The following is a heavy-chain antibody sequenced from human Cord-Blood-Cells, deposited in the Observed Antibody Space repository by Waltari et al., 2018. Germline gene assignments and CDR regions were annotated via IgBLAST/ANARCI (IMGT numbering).Heavy chain of an antibody. J-gene: IGHJ3*02. D-gene: IGHD3-3*01. V-gene: IGHV4-31*03. CDR2: IYFSGST. CDR1: GGSISSGGYY. Sequence: QVQLQESGPGLVKPSQTLSLPCTVSGGSISSGGYYWTWLRPHPGQGLEWIGYIYFSGSTYYNPSLKSRVTISVDTSKNQFSLKLSSVTAADTAVYYCARGLVGVVTPDAFDIWGQGTMVTVSS. CDR3: ARGLVGVVTPDAFDI.